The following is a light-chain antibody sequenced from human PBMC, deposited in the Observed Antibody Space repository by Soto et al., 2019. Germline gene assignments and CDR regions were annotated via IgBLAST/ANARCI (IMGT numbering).Light chain of an antibody. CDR1: QSVLYSSNNKNY. V-gene: IGKV4-1*01. Sequence: IVMTQSPDSLAVSLGERATINCKSSQSVLYSSNNKNYLAWYQQKPGQPPNVLISWASTRESGVPDRFSGSGSETDFTLTISSLQAEDVAVYYCQQYYGPPNTFGQGTKLEIK. CDR3: QQYYGPPNT. CDR2: WAS. J-gene: IGKJ2*01.